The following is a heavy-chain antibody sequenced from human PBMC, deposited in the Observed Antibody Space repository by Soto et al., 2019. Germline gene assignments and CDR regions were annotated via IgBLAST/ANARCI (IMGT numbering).Heavy chain of an antibody. Sequence: QVQLVQSGAEVKTPGSSVQVSCKASGGTFSSSSINWLRQAPGHGLDWMGSLIPMCGTTDYAQRCQGTVTFTAYESNSTASMDVTNLPAQDTAVHYCARTVSLTFTRFADTDTGGQGTTISVYS. D-gene: IGHD4-4*01. CDR1: GGTFSSSS. CDR2: LIPMCGTT. J-gene: IGHJ6*02. V-gene: IGHV1-69*18. CDR3: ARTVSLTFTRFADTDT.